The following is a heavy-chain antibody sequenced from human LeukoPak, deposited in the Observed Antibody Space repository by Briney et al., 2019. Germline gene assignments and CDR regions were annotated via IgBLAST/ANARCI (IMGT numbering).Heavy chain of an antibody. CDR2: INHSGST. CDR3: AGVDKVPDTAMATAFDY. Sequence: SESLSLTCAVYGVSFSSYYWSWMRQPPGKGLEWIGEINHSGSTNYNPSLKSRVTISVDASKNQFSLKLSSVTAADTAVYYCAGVDKVPDTAMATAFDYWGQGTLGTVSS. CDR1: GVSFSSYY. V-gene: IGHV4-34*01. D-gene: IGHD5-18*01. J-gene: IGHJ4*02.